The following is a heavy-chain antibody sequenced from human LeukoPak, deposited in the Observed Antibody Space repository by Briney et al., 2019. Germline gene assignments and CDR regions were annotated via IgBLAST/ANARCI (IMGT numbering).Heavy chain of an antibody. CDR1: GFTFSSYA. CDR3: AKDMSYDYVWGSPFDY. D-gene: IGHD3-16*01. CDR2: ISGSGGST. J-gene: IGHJ4*02. Sequence: PGGSLRLSCAASGFTFSSYAVSWVRQAPGKGLEWVSAISGSGGSTYYADSVKGRFTISRDNSKNTLYLQMNSLRAEDTAVYYCAKDMSYDYVWGSPFDYWGQGTLVTVSS. V-gene: IGHV3-23*01.